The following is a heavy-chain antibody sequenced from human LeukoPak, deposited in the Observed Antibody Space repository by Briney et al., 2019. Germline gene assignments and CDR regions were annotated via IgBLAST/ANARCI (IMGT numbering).Heavy chain of an antibody. CDR1: GFTFSSYG. J-gene: IGHJ4*02. D-gene: IGHD1-26*01. CDR3: AKDRSIGTYYTFDS. Sequence: GGSLRLSCAASGFTFSSYGMHWVRQTPGKGLEWVAFIRYDGSNKYYADSVKGRFTISRDNSKNTLYLQMSSLTAKDTAVYYCAKDRSIGTYYTFDSWGQGTLVTVSS. V-gene: IGHV3-30*02. CDR2: IRYDGSNK.